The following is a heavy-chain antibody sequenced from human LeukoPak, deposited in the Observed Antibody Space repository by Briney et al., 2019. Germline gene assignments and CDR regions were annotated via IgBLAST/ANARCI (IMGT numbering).Heavy chain of an antibody. Sequence: KVSCKSSGYTFTTYAMHWVRQAPGQRPEWMGIIYPGDSDTRYSPSFQGQVTISADKSISTAYLQWSSLKASDTAMYYCARAPLCSGGSCYPEYYFDYWGQGTLVTVSS. CDR2: IYPGDSDT. J-gene: IGHJ4*02. CDR1: GYTFTTYA. D-gene: IGHD2-15*01. V-gene: IGHV5-51*01. CDR3: ARAPLCSGGSCYPEYYFDY.